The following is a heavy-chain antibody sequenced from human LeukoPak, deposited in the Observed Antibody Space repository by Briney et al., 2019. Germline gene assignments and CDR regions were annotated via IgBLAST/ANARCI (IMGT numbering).Heavy chain of an antibody. CDR1: GYSISSGYY. CDR2: IYHSGST. CDR3: ARHVYHPVTTVWAFDI. Sequence: TASETLSLTCAVSGYSISSGYYWGWIRQPPGKGLEWIGSIYHSGSTYYNPSLKSRVTISVDTSKNQFSLKLSSVTAADTAVYYCARHVYHPVTTVWAFDIWGQGTMVTVSS. J-gene: IGHJ3*02. V-gene: IGHV4-38-2*01. D-gene: IGHD4-17*01.